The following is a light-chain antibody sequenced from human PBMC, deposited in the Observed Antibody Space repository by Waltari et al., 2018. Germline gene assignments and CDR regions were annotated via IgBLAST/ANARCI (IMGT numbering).Light chain of an antibody. Sequence: EIVMTQSPATLSVSPGESAPLARRASQSVSINLAWYQQKPGQAPRLRIYGASPRATGIPARFSGSGSGTEFTLTISSMQSEYFAVYYCQQYNTWPPEYTFGQGTKLEIK. CDR1: QSVSIN. CDR2: GAS. J-gene: IGKJ2*01. V-gene: IGKV3-15*01. CDR3: QQYNTWPPEYT.